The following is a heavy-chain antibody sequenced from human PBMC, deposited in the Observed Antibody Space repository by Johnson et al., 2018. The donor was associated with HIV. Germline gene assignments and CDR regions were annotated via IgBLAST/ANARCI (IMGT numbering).Heavy chain of an antibody. CDR1: GFTFSSYG. CDR2: ISYDGSNK. D-gene: IGHD1-26*01. CDR3: AKGRGSPPGAFDI. J-gene: IGHJ3*02. Sequence: QVQLVESGGGVVQPGRSLRLSCAASGFTFSSYGMHWVRQAPGKGLEWVAVISYDGSNKYYADSVKGRFTISRDNSKNTLDLQMNSLRAEDTAVYYCAKGRGSPPGAFDIWGQWTMVTVSS. V-gene: IGHV3-30*18.